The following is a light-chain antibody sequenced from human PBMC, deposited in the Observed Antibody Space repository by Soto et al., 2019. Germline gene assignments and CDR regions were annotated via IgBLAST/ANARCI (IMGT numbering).Light chain of an antibody. CDR1: QSVSNY. CDR3: QQRAKSIT. CDR2: DAS. V-gene: IGKV3-11*01. J-gene: IGKJ5*01. Sequence: EIELTQSPATLSLSPGDRATLSCRASQSVSNYLVWYQQKSGLAPRLLIYDASKRATGIPARFSGSGSGTDFTLTISSLEPEDFAVYYCQQRAKSITFGQGTRLEIK.